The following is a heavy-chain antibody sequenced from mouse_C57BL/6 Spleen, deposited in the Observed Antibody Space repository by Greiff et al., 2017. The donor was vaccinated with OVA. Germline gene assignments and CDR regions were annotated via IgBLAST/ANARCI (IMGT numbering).Heavy chain of an antibody. V-gene: IGHV3-6*01. D-gene: IGHD1-1*01. CDR1: GYSITSGYY. Sequence: EVQLQQSGPGLVKPSQSLSLTCSVTGYSITSGYYWNWIRQFPGNKLEWMGYISYDGSNNYNPSLKNRISITRDTSKNQFFLKLNSVTTEDTATYYCARTLTPLTDYAMDYWGQGTSVTVSS. CDR2: ISYDGSN. J-gene: IGHJ4*01. CDR3: ARTLTPLTDYAMDY.